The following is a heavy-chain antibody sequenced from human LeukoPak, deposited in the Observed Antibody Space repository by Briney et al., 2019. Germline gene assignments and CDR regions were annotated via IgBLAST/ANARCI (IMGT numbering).Heavy chain of an antibody. D-gene: IGHD3-10*01. CDR2: IYYSGST. Sequence: SETLSLTCTVSGGSISSYYWSWIRQPPGKGLEWIGYIYYSGSTNYNPSLKSRVTISVDTSKNQFSLKLSSVTAADTAVYYFARDLGDGAITGAFDIWGQGTMVTVSS. CDR3: ARDLGDGAITGAFDI. J-gene: IGHJ3*02. V-gene: IGHV4-59*01. CDR1: GGSISSYY.